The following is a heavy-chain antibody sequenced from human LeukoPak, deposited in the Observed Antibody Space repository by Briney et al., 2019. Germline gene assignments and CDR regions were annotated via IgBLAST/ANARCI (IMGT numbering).Heavy chain of an antibody. J-gene: IGHJ6*02. CDR3: ARGDYYYGMDV. Sequence: SETLSPTCTVSGGSISSYYWSWIRQPPGKGLEWIGYIYYSGSTNYNPSLKSRATISVDTSKNQFSLKLSSVTAADTAVYYCARGDYYYGMDVWGQGTTVTVSS. V-gene: IGHV4-59*01. CDR1: GGSISSYY. CDR2: IYYSGST.